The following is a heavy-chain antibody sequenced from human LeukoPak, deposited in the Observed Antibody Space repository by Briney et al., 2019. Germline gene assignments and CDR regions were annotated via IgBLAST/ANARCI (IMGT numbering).Heavy chain of an antibody. V-gene: IGHV3-21*01. CDR3: ARDRGYDYVWGSYRYTDPFDY. CDR2: ISSSSSYI. Sequence: GGPLRLSCAASGFTFSSYSMNWVRQAPGKGLEWVSSISSSSSYIYYADSVKGRFTISRDNAKNSLYLQMNSLRAEDTAVYYCARDRGYDYVWGSYRYTDPFDYWGQGTLVTVSS. D-gene: IGHD3-16*02. J-gene: IGHJ4*02. CDR1: GFTFSSYS.